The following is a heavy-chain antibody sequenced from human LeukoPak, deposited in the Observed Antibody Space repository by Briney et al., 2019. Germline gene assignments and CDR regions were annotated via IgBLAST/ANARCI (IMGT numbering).Heavy chain of an antibody. Sequence: PGGSLRLSCAASGFTFSSYAMSWVRQAPGKGLEWVSAISGSGGSTCYADSVKGRFTISRDNSKNTLYLQMNSLRAEDTAVYYCAKPLNSAYRSGGSCYDDYWGQGTLVTVSS. D-gene: IGHD2-15*01. CDR1: GFTFSSYA. J-gene: IGHJ4*02. CDR3: AKPLNSAYRSGGSCYDDY. CDR2: ISGSGGST. V-gene: IGHV3-23*01.